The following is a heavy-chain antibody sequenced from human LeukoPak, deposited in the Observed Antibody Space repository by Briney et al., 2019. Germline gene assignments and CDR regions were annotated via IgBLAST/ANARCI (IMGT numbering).Heavy chain of an antibody. CDR2: TSGGGGTT. Sequence: GGSLRLSCAASGFTFSNYAMSWVRQAPGKELECVSGTSGGGGTTYYADSVKGRFTISRDNSKNTLYLQMHRLRAEDTAVYYCAKDRVYYFDSSGYSCDYWGQGSLVTVSS. CDR3: AKDRVYYFDSSGYSCDY. J-gene: IGHJ4*02. CDR1: GFTFSNYA. D-gene: IGHD3-22*01. V-gene: IGHV3-23*01.